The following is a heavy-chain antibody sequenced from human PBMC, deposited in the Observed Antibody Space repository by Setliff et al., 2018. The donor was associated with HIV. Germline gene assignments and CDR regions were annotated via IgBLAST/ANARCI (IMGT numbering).Heavy chain of an antibody. CDR2: INPNAGDDNT. Sequence: ASVKVSCKASGYSFSGYYMHWVRQAPGQGLEWMGWINPNAGDDNTRYSQKFQGRVTITRDTSATTAYMELSSLRSEDTAVYYCATSSIVRATTMGYWGQGTLVTVSS. J-gene: IGHJ4*02. CDR1: GYSFSGYY. V-gene: IGHV1-3*01. D-gene: IGHD1-26*01. CDR3: ATSSIVRATTMGY.